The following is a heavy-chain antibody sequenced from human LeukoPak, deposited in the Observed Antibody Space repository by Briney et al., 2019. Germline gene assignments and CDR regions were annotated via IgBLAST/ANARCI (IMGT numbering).Heavy chain of an antibody. D-gene: IGHD5-12*01. CDR2: INHSGST. Sequence: SETLSLTCAVYGGSFSGYYWSWIRQPPGKGLEWIGEINHSGSTYYNPSLKSRVTISVDTSKNQFSLKLSSVTAADTAVYYCARHPPWVATRRWFDPWGQGTLVTVSS. CDR1: GGSFSGYY. V-gene: IGHV4-34*01. CDR3: ARHPPWVATRRWFDP. J-gene: IGHJ5*02.